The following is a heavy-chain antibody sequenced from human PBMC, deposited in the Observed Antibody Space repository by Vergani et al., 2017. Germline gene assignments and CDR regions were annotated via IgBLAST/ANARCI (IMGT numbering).Heavy chain of an antibody. Sequence: QVQLQESGPGLVKPSETLSLTCTVSGGSISSYYWSWIRQPPGKGLEWIGYIYYSGSTNYNPSLKSRVTILVDTSKNQFSLKLSSVTAADTAVYYCARDPHRDYYGSGTFDPWGQGTLVTVSS. J-gene: IGHJ5*02. CDR3: ARDPHRDYYGSGTFDP. D-gene: IGHD3-10*01. CDR1: GGSISSYY. V-gene: IGHV4-59*01. CDR2: IYYSGST.